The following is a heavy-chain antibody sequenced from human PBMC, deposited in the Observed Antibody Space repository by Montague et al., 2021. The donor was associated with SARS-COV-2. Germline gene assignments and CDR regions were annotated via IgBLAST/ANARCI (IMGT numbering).Heavy chain of an antibody. V-gene: IGHV4-34*01. CDR2: LNHSENT. J-gene: IGHJ4*02. D-gene: IGHD3-10*01. CDR3: ARGTEYGSGIYSHYYYDH. CDR1: GVVFLGCK. Sequence: SETLSLTCTVSGVVFLGCKSKGHTSALRSQQECVGGLNHSENTNYNPSLKSRVTISVDTSKNQFSLKLSSVTAADTAVYYCARGTEYGSGIYSHYYYDHWGQGTLVTVSS.